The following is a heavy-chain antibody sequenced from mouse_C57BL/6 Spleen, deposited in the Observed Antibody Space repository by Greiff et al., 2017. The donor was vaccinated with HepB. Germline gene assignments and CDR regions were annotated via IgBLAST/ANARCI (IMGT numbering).Heavy chain of an antibody. CDR3: ARRGYDYDAWYFDV. D-gene: IGHD2-4*01. V-gene: IGHV5-9*01. J-gene: IGHJ1*03. CDR2: ISGGGGNT. CDR1: GFTFSSYT. Sequence: EVQVVESGGGLVKPGGSLKLSCAASGFTFSSYTMSWVRQTPEKRLEWVATISGGGGNTYYPDSVKGRFTISRDNAKNTLYLQMSSLRSEDTALYYCARRGYDYDAWYFDVWGTGTTVTVSS.